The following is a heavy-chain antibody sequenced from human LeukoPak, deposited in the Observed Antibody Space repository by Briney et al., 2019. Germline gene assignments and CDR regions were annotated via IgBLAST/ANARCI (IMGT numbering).Heavy chain of an antibody. D-gene: IGHD1-14*01. V-gene: IGHV4-39*07. CDR3: ARDGAFRQPDRIFDY. Sequence: GTPFPTRPVPGGSISRSSFYSGGVRPPPREGAGGVVRIYYSGSTYYNPSLKSRVTISVDTSKNQFSLRLSSVTAADTAVYYCARDGAFRQPDRIFDYWGQGTLVTVSS. CDR2: IYYSGST. J-gene: IGHJ4*02. CDR1: GGSISRSSFY.